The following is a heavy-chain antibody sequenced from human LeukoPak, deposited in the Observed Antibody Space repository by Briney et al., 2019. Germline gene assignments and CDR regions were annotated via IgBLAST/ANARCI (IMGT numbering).Heavy chain of an antibody. Sequence: GGSLRLSCAASGFTFSSDWMHWVRQAPGKGLVWVSRINTDGSITTYADAVKGRFTISRDNTKNTLYLQMSSLRAEDTAVYYCVKDDTYFYDTSGPDWGQGTLVTVSS. J-gene: IGHJ4*02. CDR3: VKDDTYFYDTSGPD. CDR2: INTDGSIT. V-gene: IGHV3-74*03. D-gene: IGHD3-22*01. CDR1: GFTFSSDW.